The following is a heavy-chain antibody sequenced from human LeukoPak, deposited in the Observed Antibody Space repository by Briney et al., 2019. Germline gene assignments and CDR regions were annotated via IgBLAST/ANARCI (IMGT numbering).Heavy chain of an antibody. D-gene: IGHD3-3*01. V-gene: IGHV4-39*01. CDR1: GGSISSSSYY. CDR2: IYYSGST. Sequence: SETLSLTCTVSGGSISSSSYYWGWIRQPPGKGLEWIGSIYYSGSTYYNPSLKSRVTISVDTSKNQVSLKLSSVTAADTAVYYCARGPARLRFLEWHPPYYFDYWGQGTLVTVSS. J-gene: IGHJ4*02. CDR3: ARGPARLRFLEWHPPYYFDY.